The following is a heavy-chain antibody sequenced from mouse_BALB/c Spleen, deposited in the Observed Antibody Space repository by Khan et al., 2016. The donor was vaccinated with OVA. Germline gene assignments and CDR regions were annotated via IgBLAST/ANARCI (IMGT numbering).Heavy chain of an antibody. CDR1: GYTFTSYW. D-gene: IGHD1-1*01. CDR2: TNPTNGRT. Sequence: VQLQESGAELVKAGASVKMSCKASGYTFTSYWMHWVKQRLGQGLEWLAETNPTNGRTYYNEKFKSKATLTVDKSSSTDYMLLSGPTLEAAAVDYWARNKKIVATYFAYWGQGTTLTVSS. J-gene: IGHJ2*01. V-gene: IGHV1S81*02. CDR3: ARNKKIVATYFAY.